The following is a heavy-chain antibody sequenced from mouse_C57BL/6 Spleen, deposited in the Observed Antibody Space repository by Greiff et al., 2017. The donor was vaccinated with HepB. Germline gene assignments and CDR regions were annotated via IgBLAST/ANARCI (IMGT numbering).Heavy chain of an antibody. V-gene: IGHV1-50*01. CDR2: IDPSDSYT. CDR3: ARAGSSGHFAY. J-gene: IGHJ3*01. Sequence: QVQLKQSGAELVKPGASVKLSCKASGYTFTSYWMQWVKPRPGQGLEWIGEIDPSDSYTNYNQKFKGKATLTVDTSSSTAYMQLSSLTSEDSAVYYCARAGSSGHFAYWGRGTLDSISA. D-gene: IGHD3-2*02. CDR1: GYTFTSYW.